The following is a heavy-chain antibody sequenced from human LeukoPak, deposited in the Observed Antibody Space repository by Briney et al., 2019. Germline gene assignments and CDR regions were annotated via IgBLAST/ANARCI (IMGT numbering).Heavy chain of an antibody. CDR3: ARNQAVAANRGAFDI. V-gene: IGHV4-28*01. D-gene: IGHD6-19*01. CDR2: IYYSGNT. CDR1: GFTVSNNY. J-gene: IGHJ3*02. Sequence: LRPSCAASGFTVSNNYMSWVRQAPGKGLEWIGYIYYSGNTYYNPYNPSLTSRVTMSVDTSKNQFSLKLDSVTEIDTAMYYCARNQAVAANRGAFDIWGQGTMVTVSS.